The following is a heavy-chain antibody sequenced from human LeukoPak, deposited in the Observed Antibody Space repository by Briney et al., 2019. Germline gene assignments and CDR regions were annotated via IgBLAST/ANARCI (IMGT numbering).Heavy chain of an antibody. CDR1: GFTFSSYA. CDR2: ISGSGGST. J-gene: IGHJ4*02. CDR3: AKDRDLEPAAIDY. D-gene: IGHD2-2*02. V-gene: IGHV3-23*01. Sequence: GGSLRLSCAASGFTFSSYAMSWVRQAPGKGLEWVSAISGSGGSTYYADSVKGRFTISRGNSKNTLYLQMNSLRAEDTAVYYCAKDRDLEPAAIDYWGQGTLVTVSS.